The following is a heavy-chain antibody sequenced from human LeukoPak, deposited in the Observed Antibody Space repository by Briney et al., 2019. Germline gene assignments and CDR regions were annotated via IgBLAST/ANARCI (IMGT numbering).Heavy chain of an antibody. D-gene: IGHD3-3*01. Sequence: PSETLSLTCAVSGGSISSGGYSWSWIRQPPGKGLEWIGHIYHSGITYYNPSLKSRVTMSLDRSKNQFSLKLTSVTAADTAVYYCARRVVAIFYFDYWGQGALVTVSS. CDR1: GGSISSGGYS. V-gene: IGHV4-30-2*01. CDR2: IYHSGIT. CDR3: ARRVVAIFYFDY. J-gene: IGHJ4*02.